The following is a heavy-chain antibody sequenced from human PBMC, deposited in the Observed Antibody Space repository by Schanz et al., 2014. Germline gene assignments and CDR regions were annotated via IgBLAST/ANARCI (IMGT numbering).Heavy chain of an antibody. Sequence: QLQLQESGPGLVNPSETLSLTCTVSGGSISSIGFYWGWIRQPPGKGLEWIGRMYYSGSTYYNPSLSGRTPIPGPPSKTHSPLKLGPVTAAETAVYYCARLSAIFGVVTTYYFDYWGQGTLVTVSS. V-gene: IGHV4-39*01. D-gene: IGHD3-3*01. CDR1: GGSISSIGFY. CDR3: ARLSAIFGVVTTYYFDY. J-gene: IGHJ4*02. CDR2: MYYSGST.